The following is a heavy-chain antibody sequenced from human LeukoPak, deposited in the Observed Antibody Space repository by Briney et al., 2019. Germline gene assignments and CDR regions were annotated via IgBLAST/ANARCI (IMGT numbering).Heavy chain of an antibody. V-gene: IGHV3-48*03. CDR2: ISSSGSTI. Sequence: GGSLRLSCAASAFTFSSYDMNWVRQAPGKGLEWISYISSSGSTIYYADSVKGRFTISGDNAKNSLYLQMNSLRAEDTAIYYCARANWNYGYYYYYGLDVWGQGTTVTVSS. J-gene: IGHJ6*02. CDR3: ARANWNYGYYYYYGLDV. D-gene: IGHD1-7*01. CDR1: AFTFSSYD.